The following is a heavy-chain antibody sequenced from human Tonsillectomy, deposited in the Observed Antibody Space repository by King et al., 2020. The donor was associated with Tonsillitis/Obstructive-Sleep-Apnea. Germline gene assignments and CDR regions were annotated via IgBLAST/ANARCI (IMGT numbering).Heavy chain of an antibody. V-gene: IGHV4-34*01. CDR2: INHSGST. J-gene: IGHJ5*02. CDR1: GGSFSGYY. D-gene: IGHD5-24*01. CDR3: AREKLRYKWFDP. Sequence: VQLQQWGAGLLKPSETLSLTCAVHGGSFSGYYWNWIRQPPGKGLEWFGEINHSGSTNYNPALKIRVTISVETSKNQFSLKLSSVTAADTAVYYCAREKLRYKWFDPWGQGTLVTVSS.